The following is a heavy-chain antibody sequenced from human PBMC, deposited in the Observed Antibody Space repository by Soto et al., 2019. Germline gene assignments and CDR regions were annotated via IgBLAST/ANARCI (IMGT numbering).Heavy chain of an antibody. D-gene: IGHD3-3*01. Sequence: QLQLQESGPGLVKPSETLSLTCTVSAGSISSSSYYWGWIRQPPGKGLEWIGSIYYSGSPYYNPSLKSRVAISVDTSKNQFSLKLSSVTAADTAVYYCARGFGVDDYYGMDVWGQGTTVAVSS. V-gene: IGHV4-39*01. CDR1: AGSISSSSYY. CDR3: ARGFGVDDYYGMDV. CDR2: IYYSGSP. J-gene: IGHJ6*02.